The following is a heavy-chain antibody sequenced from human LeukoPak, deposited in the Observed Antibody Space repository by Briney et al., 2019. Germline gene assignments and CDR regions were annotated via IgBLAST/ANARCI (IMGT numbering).Heavy chain of an antibody. J-gene: IGHJ3*02. V-gene: IGHV3-23*01. CDR1: GFTFSTYG. CDR2: ISGSGGST. D-gene: IGHD3-22*01. Sequence: GGSLRLSCAASGFTFSTYGMSWVRQAPGKGLVWVSAISGSGGSTYYAHSVKGRFTISRDNSKNTLYLQMNTLRAEDTAVYYCAKSQYYYDSSDYYKDDAFDIWGQGTMVTVSS. CDR3: AKSQYYYDSSDYYKDDAFDI.